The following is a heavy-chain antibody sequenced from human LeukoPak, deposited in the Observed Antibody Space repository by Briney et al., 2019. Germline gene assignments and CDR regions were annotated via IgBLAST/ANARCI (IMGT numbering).Heavy chain of an antibody. CDR2: IYTSGST. J-gene: IGHJ4*02. CDR1: GGSISSGSYY. V-gene: IGHV4-61*02. Sequence: SQTLSLTCTVSGGSISSGSYYWSWIRQPAGKGLEWIGRIYTSGSTNYNPSLKSRVTISVDTSKNQFSLKLSSVTAADTAVYYCARAGGGSSNIRSDYWGQGTLVTVSS. CDR3: ARAGGGSSNIRSDY. D-gene: IGHD1-26*01.